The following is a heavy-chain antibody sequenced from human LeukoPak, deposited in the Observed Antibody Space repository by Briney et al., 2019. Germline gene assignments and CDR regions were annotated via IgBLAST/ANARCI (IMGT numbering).Heavy chain of an antibody. D-gene: IGHD1-1*01. J-gene: IGHJ4*02. V-gene: IGHV4-59*08. Sequence: SETLSLTCTVCGGSISSYYWSWIRQPPGKGLEWIGYIYYSGSTNYNPSLKSRVTISVDTSKNQFSLKLSSVTAADTAVYYCARLSLGWNGVDYWGQGTLVTVSS. CDR1: GGSISSYY. CDR3: ARLSLGWNGVDY. CDR2: IYYSGST.